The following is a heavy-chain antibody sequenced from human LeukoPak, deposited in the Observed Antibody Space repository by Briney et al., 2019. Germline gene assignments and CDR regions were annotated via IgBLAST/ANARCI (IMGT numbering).Heavy chain of an antibody. CDR3: AKNGDRGAFCSGGTCYPYYYYYMDV. Sequence: GGSLRLSCAASGITFSSYGMSWVRQAPGKGLEWVSSISSTGGTTYYADSVKGRFTISRDNSKNTLYLQMNSLRAEDTAIYYCAKNGDRGAFCSGGTCYPYYYYYMDVWGKGTTVTISS. D-gene: IGHD2-15*01. CDR1: GITFSSYG. V-gene: IGHV3-23*01. J-gene: IGHJ6*03. CDR2: ISSTGGTT.